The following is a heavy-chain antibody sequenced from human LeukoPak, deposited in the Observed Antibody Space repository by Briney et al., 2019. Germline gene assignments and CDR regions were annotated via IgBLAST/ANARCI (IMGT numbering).Heavy chain of an antibody. D-gene: IGHD4-17*01. CDR2: INHSGST. V-gene: IGHV4-34*01. Sequence: PSETLSLTCAVYGGSFSGYYWSWIRQPPGKGLEWIGEINHSGSTNYNPSLKSRVTISVDTSKNQFSLKLSSVTAADTAVYYCVRGGTVTRSDVAMDVWGQGTTVTVSS. CDR1: GGSFSGYY. CDR3: VRGGTVTRSDVAMDV. J-gene: IGHJ6*02.